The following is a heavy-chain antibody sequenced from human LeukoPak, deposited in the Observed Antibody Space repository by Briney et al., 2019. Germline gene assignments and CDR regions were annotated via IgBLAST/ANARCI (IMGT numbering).Heavy chain of an antibody. J-gene: IGHJ6*03. V-gene: IGHV4-39*07. CDR1: GGSISSSSYY. CDR3: ARAPYSGYDNYYYYYMDV. D-gene: IGHD5-12*01. Sequence: PSETLSLTCTVSGGSISSSSYYWGWIRQPPGKGLEWIGSIYYSGSTNYNPSLKSRVTMSVDTSKNQFSLKLSSVTAADTAVYYCARAPYSGYDNYYYYYMDVWGKGTTVTVSS. CDR2: IYYSGST.